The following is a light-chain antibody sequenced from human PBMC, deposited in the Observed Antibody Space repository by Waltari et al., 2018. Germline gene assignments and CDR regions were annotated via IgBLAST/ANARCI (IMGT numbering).Light chain of an antibody. CDR1: QSINNK. Sequence: DIQMTQSPSSLSASVGDRVTITCRASQSINNKLNWYQQRPGKAPKLLISVASSLESGVPSRFSGSGSGTDFTLSISSLQPEDFATYYCQQSNSLPYTFGQGPSWRSN. V-gene: IGKV1-39*01. CDR2: VAS. CDR3: QQSNSLPYT. J-gene: IGKJ2*01.